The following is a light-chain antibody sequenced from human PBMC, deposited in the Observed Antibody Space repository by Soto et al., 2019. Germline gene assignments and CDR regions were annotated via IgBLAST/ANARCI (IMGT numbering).Light chain of an antibody. CDR1: SSDVGGYNY. J-gene: IGLJ1*01. CDR3: QSYDRRLSVYV. CDR2: EVS. V-gene: IGLV2-8*01. Sequence: QSALTQPPSASGSPGQSVTISCTGTSSDVGGYNYVSWYQQHPGKAPKLMIYEVSKRPSGVPDRFSGSKSGNTASLAITGLQADDEADYYCQSYDRRLSVYVFGTGTKVTVL.